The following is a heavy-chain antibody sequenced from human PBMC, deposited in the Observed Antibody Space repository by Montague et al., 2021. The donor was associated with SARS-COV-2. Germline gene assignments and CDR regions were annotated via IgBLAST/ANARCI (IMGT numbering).Heavy chain of an antibody. CDR3: ARGMHYYDSSGYYFDY. V-gene: IGHV4-59*01. D-gene: IGHD3-22*01. J-gene: IGHJ4*02. Sequence: SETLSLTCTVSGGSISSYYWSWIRQPPGKGLEWIGYIYYSGSTNYNPSLKSRVTISVDTSKNQFFLKLSSVTAADTAVYYCARGMHYYDSSGYYFDYWGQGTLVTGSS. CDR1: GGSISSYY. CDR2: IYYSGST.